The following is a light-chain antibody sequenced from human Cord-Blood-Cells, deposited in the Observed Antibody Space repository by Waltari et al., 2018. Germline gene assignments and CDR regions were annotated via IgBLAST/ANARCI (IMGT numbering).Light chain of an antibody. Sequence: QSALTQPASVSGSPGPPIPISCTGTSSDVGGYNYVSWYQQHPGQAPKLMIYDVSNRPSGVSNRFSGSKSGNTASLTISGLQAEYEADYYCSSYTSSSLGVFGTGTKVTVL. CDR3: SSYTSSSLGV. V-gene: IGLV2-14*01. CDR1: SSDVGGYNY. CDR2: DVS. J-gene: IGLJ1*01.